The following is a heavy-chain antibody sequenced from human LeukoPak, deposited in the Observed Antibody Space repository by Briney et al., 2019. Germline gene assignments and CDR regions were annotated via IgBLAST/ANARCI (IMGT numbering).Heavy chain of an antibody. D-gene: IGHD5-12*01. V-gene: IGHV1-18*01. CDR2: ISAYNGNT. Sequence: ASVKVSCKASGYAFPSYGISWVRQAPGQGLEWMGWISAYNGNTNYAQKLQGRVTMTTDTSTSTAYMELRSLRSDDTAVYYCARVLRRIDGYSGYDSAFDIWGQGTMVTVSS. J-gene: IGHJ3*02. CDR1: GYAFPSYG. CDR3: ARVLRRIDGYSGYDSAFDI.